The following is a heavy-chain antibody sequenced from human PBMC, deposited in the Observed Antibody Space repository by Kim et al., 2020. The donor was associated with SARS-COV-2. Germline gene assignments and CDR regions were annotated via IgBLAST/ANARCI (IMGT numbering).Heavy chain of an antibody. J-gene: IGHJ6*02. CDR3: ARRWKVDILNGYYRDYYYFYGMDV. CDR2: IDPSDSYT. CDR1: GYSFTSYW. D-gene: IGHD3-9*01. Sequence: GESLKISCKGSGYSFTSYWISWVRQMPGKGLEWMGSIDPSDSYTNYSPSFQGHVTISADKSISTAYLQWSSLKASDTAMYYCARRWKVDILNGYYRDYYYFYGMDVWGQGRKVTGSS. V-gene: IGHV5-10-1*01.